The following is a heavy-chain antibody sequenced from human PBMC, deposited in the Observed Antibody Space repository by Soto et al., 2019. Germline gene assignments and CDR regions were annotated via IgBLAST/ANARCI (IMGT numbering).Heavy chain of an antibody. V-gene: IGHV3-74*01. CDR2: INSDGSST. CDR1: GFTVSSYW. D-gene: IGHD2-15*01. CDR3: VRTSLVVAAATREDY. J-gene: IGHJ4*02. Sequence: EVQLVESGGGLVQPGGSLRLSCAASGFTVSSYWMHWVRQAPGKGLVWVSRINSDGSSTSYADSVKGRFTISRDNAKTTLYLQMNSLRAEHTSVYYCVRTSLVVAAATREDYWGQGTLVTVSS.